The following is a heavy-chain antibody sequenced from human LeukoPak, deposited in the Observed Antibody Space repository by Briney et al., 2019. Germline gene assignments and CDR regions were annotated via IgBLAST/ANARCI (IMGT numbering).Heavy chain of an antibody. Sequence: GGSLRLSCTASGFPFIEYSMNWVRQAPGKGLEWISYIGIDSGNTKYTDSVRGRFTISADKAKNSLYLQMNSLRVEDTAVYYCARDHNYAFDNWGQGTLVSVAS. J-gene: IGHJ4*02. CDR2: IGIDSGNT. D-gene: IGHD1-1*01. V-gene: IGHV3-48*01. CDR1: GFPFIEYS. CDR3: ARDHNYAFDN.